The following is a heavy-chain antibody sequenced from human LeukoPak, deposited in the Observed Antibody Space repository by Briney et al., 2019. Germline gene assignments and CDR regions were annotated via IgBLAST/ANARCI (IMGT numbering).Heavy chain of an antibody. CDR3: ARGRGSSWYNYYCYGMDV. V-gene: IGHV4-34*01. Sequence: PSETLSLTCAVYGVSFSGYYWSWLRQPPGKGLEWIGEINHSGSTNYNPSLKSRVTISVDTSKNQFSLKLSSVTAADTAVYYCARGRGSSWYNYYCYGMDVWGQGTTVTVSS. J-gene: IGHJ6*02. CDR2: INHSGST. CDR1: GVSFSGYY. D-gene: IGHD6-13*01.